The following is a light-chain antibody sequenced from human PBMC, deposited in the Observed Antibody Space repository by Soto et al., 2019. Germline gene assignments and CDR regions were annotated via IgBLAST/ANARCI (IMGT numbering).Light chain of an antibody. J-gene: IGKJ1*01. CDR3: QHYNSYSEE. Sequence: DIHITQSPSTLSGSVGDRVTITHRAIQIISSWWAWYQQKPGKASKLLINNVSTVKSGVPSRFSGSGSATEFPLTISSLQPDDFATYYCQHYNSYSEEFGQGSKV. CDR1: QIISSW. V-gene: IGKV1-5*03. CDR2: NVS.